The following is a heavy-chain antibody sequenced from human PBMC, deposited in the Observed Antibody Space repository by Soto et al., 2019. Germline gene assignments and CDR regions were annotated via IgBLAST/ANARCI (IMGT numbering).Heavy chain of an antibody. CDR2: ISAYNGNT. D-gene: IGHD3-9*01. V-gene: IGHV1-18*01. J-gene: IGHJ6*03. CDR1: GYTFTSYG. CDR3: ARVFYDILTGWTYYYMDV. Sequence: QVQLVQSGAEVKKPGASVKVSCKASGYTFTSYGISWVRQAPGQGLEWMGWISAYNGNTNYAQKLQGRVTMTTDTSTSTAYMELRSLRSDDTAVYYCARVFYDILTGWTYYYMDVWGKGTTVTVSS.